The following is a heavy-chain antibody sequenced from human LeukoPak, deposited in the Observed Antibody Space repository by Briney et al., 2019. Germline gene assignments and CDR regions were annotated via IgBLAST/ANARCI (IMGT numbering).Heavy chain of an antibody. Sequence: GGSLRLSCAASGFTFSTYSMNWVRQAPGKGLEWVSSISTSSSYIYYADSVKGRFTISRDNARSSVYLQMNSLRAEDTAVYYCAKGGSGWRFDYWGQGTLVTVSS. CDR3: AKGGSGWRFDY. CDR1: GFTFSTYS. V-gene: IGHV3-21*01. CDR2: ISTSSSYI. J-gene: IGHJ4*02. D-gene: IGHD6-19*01.